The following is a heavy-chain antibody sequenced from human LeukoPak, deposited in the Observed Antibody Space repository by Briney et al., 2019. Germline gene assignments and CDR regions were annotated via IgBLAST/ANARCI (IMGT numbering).Heavy chain of an antibody. CDR3: ARVQTVTNSYGMDV. Sequence: GGSLRLSCAASGFTVSSNYMSWVRQAPGKGLEWVSVIYSGGSTYYADSAKGRFTISRDNSKNTLYLQMNSLRAEDTAVYYCARVQTVTNSYGMDVWGQGTTVTVSS. CDR2: IYSGGST. J-gene: IGHJ6*02. V-gene: IGHV3-66*01. CDR1: GFTVSSNY. D-gene: IGHD4-17*01.